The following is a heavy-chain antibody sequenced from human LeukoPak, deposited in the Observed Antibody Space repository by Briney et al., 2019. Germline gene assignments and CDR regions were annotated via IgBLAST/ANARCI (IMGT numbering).Heavy chain of an antibody. D-gene: IGHD2-15*01. CDR3: ARDRASCTGGSCGFDY. J-gene: IGHJ4*02. CDR2: IWYDGSNK. V-gene: IGHV3-33*01. Sequence: PGGSLRLSCAASGFTFSSYGMHWVRQAPGKGLEWVAVIWYDGSNKYYADSVKGRFTISRDNSKNTVYLQMDSLRAEDTAVYYCARDRASCTGGSCGFDYWGQGTLVTVSS. CDR1: GFTFSSYG.